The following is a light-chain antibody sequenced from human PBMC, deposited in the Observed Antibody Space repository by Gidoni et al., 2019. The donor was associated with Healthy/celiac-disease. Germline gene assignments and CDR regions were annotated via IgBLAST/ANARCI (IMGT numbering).Light chain of an antibody. J-gene: IGKJ1*01. CDR3: QQSSNRPRT. V-gene: IGKV3-11*01. CDR1: QSLSSY. CDR2: DAS. Sequence: IVLTQSPATLSLSPGDRATLSCRASQSLSSYLTWYQQKPGKAPRLLIYDASNRATGIPARFSGSGSGTDFTLTISSLEPEDFAVYYCQQSSNRPRTFGHGTKVEIK.